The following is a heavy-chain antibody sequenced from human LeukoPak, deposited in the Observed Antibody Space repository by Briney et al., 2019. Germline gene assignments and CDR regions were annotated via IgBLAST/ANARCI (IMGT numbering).Heavy chain of an antibody. CDR1: GGSISSSSYY. J-gene: IGHJ3*02. D-gene: IGHD3-9*01. CDR2: IYYSGST. CDR3: ARAELNYDILTGYYGTTFDI. V-gene: IGHV4-39*07. Sequence: PSETLSLTCTVSGGSISSSSYYWGWIRQPPGKGLEWIGSIYYSGSTYYNPSLKSRVTISVDTSKNQFSLKLSSVTAADTAVYYCARAELNYDILTGYYGTTFDIWGQGTMVTVSS.